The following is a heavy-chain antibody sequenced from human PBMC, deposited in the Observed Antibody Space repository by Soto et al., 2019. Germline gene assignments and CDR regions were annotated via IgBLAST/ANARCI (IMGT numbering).Heavy chain of an antibody. V-gene: IGHV4-30-2*01. CDR1: GGSISSGGYS. Sequence: SETLSLTCAVSGGSISSGGYSWSWIRQPPGKGLEWIGYIYHSGSTYYNPSLKSRVTISVDRSKNRFSLKLSSVTAADTAVYYCARGSRGGYSYGSAFYYFDYWGQGTLVTVSS. CDR2: IYHSGST. CDR3: ARGSRGGYSYGSAFYYFDY. D-gene: IGHD5-18*01. J-gene: IGHJ4*02.